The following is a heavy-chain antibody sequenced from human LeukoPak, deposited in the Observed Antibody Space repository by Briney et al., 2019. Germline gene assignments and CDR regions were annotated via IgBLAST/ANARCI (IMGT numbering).Heavy chain of an antibody. CDR3: ARVPYGTGWYFDL. V-gene: IGHV4-30-4*01. CDR2: IYYSGST. J-gene: IGHJ2*01. Sequence: PSETLSLTCTVSGGSISSGDYYWSRIRQPPGKGLEWIGYIYYSGSTYYNPSLKSRVTISVDTSKNQFSLKLSSVTAADTAVYYCARVPYGTGWYFDLWGRGTLVTVSS. CDR1: GGSISSGDYY. D-gene: IGHD3-10*01.